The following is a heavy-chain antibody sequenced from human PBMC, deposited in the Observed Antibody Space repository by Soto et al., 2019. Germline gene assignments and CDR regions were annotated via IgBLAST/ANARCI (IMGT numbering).Heavy chain of an antibody. CDR1: GGSISGYY. CDR3: ARGGVAARKGRGFDP. D-gene: IGHD6-25*01. CDR2: IHYSGST. J-gene: IGHJ5*02. Sequence: SETLSLTCTVSGGSISGYYWGWIRQPPGKGLEWIGYIHYSGSTNYNPSLRSRVTISVDTPKNQFSLKVNSMTAADTAIYYCARGGVAARKGRGFDPWGQGTLVNVSS. V-gene: IGHV4-59*01.